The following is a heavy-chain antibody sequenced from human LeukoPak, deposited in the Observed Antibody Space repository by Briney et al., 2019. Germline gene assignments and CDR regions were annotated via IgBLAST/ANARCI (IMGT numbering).Heavy chain of an antibody. J-gene: IGHJ4*02. V-gene: IGHV3-23*01. D-gene: IGHD6-13*01. CDR3: ARLTPAAGRLYFVD. CDR1: GFTFSSYA. CDR2: ISGNGDTT. Sequence: GSLRLSCAASGFTFSSYAMIWVRQAPGKGLEWVSVISGNGDTTYYADSVKGRFTISRDNSKNTLFLQMNSLRAEDTAVYYCARLTPAAGRLYFVDWGPGTLVTVSS.